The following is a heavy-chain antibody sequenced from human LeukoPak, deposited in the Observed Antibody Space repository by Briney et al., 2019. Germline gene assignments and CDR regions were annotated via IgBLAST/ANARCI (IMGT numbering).Heavy chain of an antibody. V-gene: IGHV3-23*01. D-gene: IGHD3-22*01. J-gene: IGHJ4*02. CDR3: AKAPDSSGFPSYFDS. CDR1: GFTFSTFA. CDR2: LSDSAVSS. Sequence: GGSLRLSCAVSGFTFSTFAMNWVRQAPGKGLEWVSSLSDSAVSSYYADSVKGRFTISRDDSKNTLYLQMNSLRAEDTATYYCAKAPDSSGFPSYFDSWGQGTLVAVSS.